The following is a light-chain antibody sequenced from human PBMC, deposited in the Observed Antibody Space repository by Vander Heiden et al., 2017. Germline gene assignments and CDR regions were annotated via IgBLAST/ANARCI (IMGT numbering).Light chain of an antibody. Sequence: EIVLTQSPGTLSLSPGERATLSCGASQSISSKFLVWYQQKPGQAPRVVIYGASSRATGVPDRFSGSGSGTDFTLTISRLEPEDFAVYYCQHGSSSITFGQGTRLEIK. CDR3: QHGSSSIT. CDR1: QSISSKF. CDR2: GAS. J-gene: IGKJ5*01. V-gene: IGKV3-20*01.